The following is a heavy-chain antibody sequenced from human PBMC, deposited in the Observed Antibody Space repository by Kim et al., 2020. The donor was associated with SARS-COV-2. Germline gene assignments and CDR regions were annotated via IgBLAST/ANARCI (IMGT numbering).Heavy chain of an antibody. CDR2: ISGHGGST. J-gene: IGHJ4*03. CDR3: AKSPTSVPAAGMNFYY. Sequence: GGSLRLSCAASGFTFSNYAVSWVRQAPGKGLEWVSGISGHGGSTYYADSVKRRFTISRDNSKNTLYLQMNSLRAEDTAIYYCAKSPTSVPAAGMNFYYWGQGTLVTVSS. D-gene: IGHD4-17*01. V-gene: IGHV3-23*01. CDR1: GFTFSNYA.